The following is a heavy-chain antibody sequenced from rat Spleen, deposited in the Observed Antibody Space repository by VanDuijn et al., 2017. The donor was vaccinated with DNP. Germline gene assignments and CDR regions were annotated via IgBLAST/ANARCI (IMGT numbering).Heavy chain of an antibody. D-gene: IGHD1-1*01. Sequence: EVQLQESGPGLVKPSQSLSLTCSVTGYSITSYYWGWIRQFPGNKMEYIGHISYSGRTNYNPSLKRRISITRDTSRNQFFLQLNSVATEDTATYYCARHGYYYSSYYAMDAWGQGTSVTVSS. CDR2: ISYSGRT. J-gene: IGHJ4*01. CDR3: ARHGYYYSSYYAMDA. CDR1: GYSITSYY. V-gene: IGHV3-1*01.